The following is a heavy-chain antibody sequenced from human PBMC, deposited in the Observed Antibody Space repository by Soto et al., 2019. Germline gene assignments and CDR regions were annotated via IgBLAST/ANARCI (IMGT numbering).Heavy chain of an antibody. CDR3: AVAARRVYYFDY. CDR2: VNPNSGNT. D-gene: IGHD6-6*01. CDR1: GYTFTSYD. J-gene: IGHJ4*02. V-gene: IGHV1-8*01. Sequence: GASVKVSCKASGYTFTSYDINWVRQATGQGLEWMGWVNPNSGNTDYAQKFQGRVTMTRDTSISTAYMELSSLRSEDTAVYYCAVAARRVYYFDYWGQGTLVTVSS.